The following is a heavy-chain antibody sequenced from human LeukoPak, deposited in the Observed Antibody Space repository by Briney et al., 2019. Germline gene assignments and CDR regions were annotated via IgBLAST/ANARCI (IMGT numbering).Heavy chain of an antibody. CDR3: ARGRYSSGWYLDYYYYYGMDV. CDR2: INHSGST. V-gene: IGHV4-34*01. J-gene: IGHJ6*02. CDR1: GGSFRGYY. D-gene: IGHD6-19*01. Sequence: PSETLSLTCAVYGGSFRGYYWSWIRQPPGKGLEWIGEINHSGSTNYNPSLKSRVTVSVDTSKNQFSLKLSSVTAADTAVYYCARGRYSSGWYLDYYYYYGMDVWGQGTTVTVSS.